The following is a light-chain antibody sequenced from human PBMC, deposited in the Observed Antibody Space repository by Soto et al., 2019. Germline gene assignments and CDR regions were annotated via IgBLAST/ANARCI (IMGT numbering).Light chain of an antibody. CDR2: EVS. Sequence: QSVLTQPASVSGSPGQSITISCTGTSSDVGSYNLVSWYQQHPGKAPKLMIYEVSKRPSGVSNRFSGSKSGNTASLTMSGLQAEDEADYYCCSYAGSSTALVVFGGGTKLTVL. CDR1: SSDVGSYNL. V-gene: IGLV2-23*02. CDR3: CSYAGSSTALVV. J-gene: IGLJ2*01.